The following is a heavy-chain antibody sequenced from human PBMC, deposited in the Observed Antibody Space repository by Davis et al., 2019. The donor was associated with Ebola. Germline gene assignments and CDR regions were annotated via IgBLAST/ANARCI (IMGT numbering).Heavy chain of an antibody. CDR2: IIPILGIA. J-gene: IGHJ5*02. Sequence: SVKVSCKASGGTFSSYAISWVRQAPGQGLEWMGRIIPILGIANYAQKFQGRVTMTTDTSTSTAYMELRSLRSDDTAVYYCARQVAGMWFDPWGQGTLVTVSS. V-gene: IGHV1-69*04. CDR3: ARQVAGMWFDP. D-gene: IGHD6-19*01. CDR1: GGTFSSYA.